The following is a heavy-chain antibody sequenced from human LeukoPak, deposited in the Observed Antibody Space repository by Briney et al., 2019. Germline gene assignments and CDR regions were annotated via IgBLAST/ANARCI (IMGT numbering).Heavy chain of an antibody. CDR2: MYHGGST. J-gene: IGHJ5*02. CDR1: GGSSRSGDYF. CDR3: ASTNDFGDYVGA. V-gene: IGHV4-30-2*01. Sequence: MSSETLSLTCAVSGGSSRSGDYFWSWIRQPPGKGLEWIGYMYHGGSTYYNPSLESRVTISVDRSKNQFSLKLSSVTAADTAVYYCASTNDFGDYVGAWGQGTLVTVSS. D-gene: IGHD4-17*01.